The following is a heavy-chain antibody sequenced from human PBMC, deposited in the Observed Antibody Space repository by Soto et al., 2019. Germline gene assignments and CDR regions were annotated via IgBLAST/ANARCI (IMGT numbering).Heavy chain of an antibody. J-gene: IGHJ4*02. CDR2: ISGSDEK. CDR1: GFSLTTSGVA. Sequence: QITLKESGPTLVKPTQTLTLTCTFSGFSLTTSGVAVAWIRQPPGKALEWLALISGSDEKRYRPSLHSRLTFIMDTSKNQVVLTMASMDPVDTATYFCARRHPASLAFDCWGQGTLVTDSS. V-gene: IGHV2-5*01. CDR3: ARRHPASLAFDC.